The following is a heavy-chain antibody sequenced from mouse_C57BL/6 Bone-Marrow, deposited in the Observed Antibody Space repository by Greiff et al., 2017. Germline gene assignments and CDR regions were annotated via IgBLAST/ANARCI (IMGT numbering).Heavy chain of an antibody. Sequence: EVMLVESGGGLVKPGGSLKLSCAASGFTFSDYGMHWVRQAPEKGLEWVAYISSGSSNIYYADTVKGRFTISRDNAKNTLFLQMTSLRSEDTAVYYCAATVAHWYFDVWGTGTTVTVSS. CDR3: AATVAHWYFDV. J-gene: IGHJ1*03. D-gene: IGHD1-1*01. CDR1: GFTFSDYG. CDR2: ISSGSSNI. V-gene: IGHV5-17*01.